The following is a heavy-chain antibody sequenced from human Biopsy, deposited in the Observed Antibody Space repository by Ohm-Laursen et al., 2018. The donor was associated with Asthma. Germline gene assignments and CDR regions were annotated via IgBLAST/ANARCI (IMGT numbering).Heavy chain of an antibody. CDR2: ISFDGTNR. Sequence: RSLRLSCSASGFSFSNYGMHWVRQAPGKGLDWVAVISFDGTNRNNTDSVKGRFTISRDNSRNTLHLEMNSLRAEDTAVYFCAKEVFPGWELRRGPDSWGQGTLVTVSS. J-gene: IGHJ4*02. V-gene: IGHV3-30*18. CDR3: AKEVFPGWELRRGPDS. D-gene: IGHD1-26*01. CDR1: GFSFSNYG.